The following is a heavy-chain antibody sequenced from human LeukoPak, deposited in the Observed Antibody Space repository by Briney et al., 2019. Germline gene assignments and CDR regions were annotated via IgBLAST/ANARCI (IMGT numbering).Heavy chain of an antibody. CDR2: IGGRGVYR. Sequence: GRSLRLSCAAYGLTLSDDYMSWVRQPPGRGLEWVSYIGGRGVYRNNADSVKGRFTISRDNTKNSLSLQMNSLRVEGTAVYYCARDRYDSSGTHWFDPWGQGTLVTVSS. CDR1: GLTLSDDY. J-gene: IGHJ5*02. CDR3: ARDRYDSSGTHWFDP. V-gene: IGHV3-11*05. D-gene: IGHD3-22*01.